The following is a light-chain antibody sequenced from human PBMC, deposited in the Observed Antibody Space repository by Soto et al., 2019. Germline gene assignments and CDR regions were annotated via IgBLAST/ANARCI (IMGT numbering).Light chain of an antibody. V-gene: IGKV1-5*03. Sequence: IQMTQSPSTLPASVGDRVTITCRASQSISNWLAWYQQKPGKAPKLLIYKASTLESGVPSRFSGSGSGTEFTLTISSLQPDDFATYYCQQYNTYWTFGQGTKMEIK. CDR2: KAS. CDR1: QSISNW. J-gene: IGKJ1*01. CDR3: QQYNTYWT.